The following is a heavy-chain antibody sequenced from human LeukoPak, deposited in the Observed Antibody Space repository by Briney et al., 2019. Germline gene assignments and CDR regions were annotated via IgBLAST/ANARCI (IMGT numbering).Heavy chain of an antibody. D-gene: IGHD1-26*01. Sequence: ASVKVPCKASGYTFTSYFMHWVRQAPGQGLEWMGVVNPSSGSTTYSQKFQGRVTMTRDTSTSTVYMDLSSLRSEDTAVYYCARAVGPRGGNWFDPWGQRTLVTVSS. CDR1: GYTFTSYF. J-gene: IGHJ5*02. V-gene: IGHV1-46*01. CDR3: ARAVGPRGGNWFDP. CDR2: VNPSSGST.